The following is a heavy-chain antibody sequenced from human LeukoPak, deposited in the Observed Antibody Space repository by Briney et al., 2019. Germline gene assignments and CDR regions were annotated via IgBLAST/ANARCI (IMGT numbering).Heavy chain of an antibody. V-gene: IGHV3-11*01. Sequence: PGGSLRLSCAASGFTFSDYYISWIRQAPGKGLEWGSDISPSGDIISYADSVKGRFIISRDYAKESLHLQMNSLRVEDSAVYYCARETVAGTFDYWGQGTQVTVSS. CDR2: ISPSGDII. D-gene: IGHD6-19*01. J-gene: IGHJ4*02. CDR3: ARETVAGTFDY. CDR1: GFTFSDYY.